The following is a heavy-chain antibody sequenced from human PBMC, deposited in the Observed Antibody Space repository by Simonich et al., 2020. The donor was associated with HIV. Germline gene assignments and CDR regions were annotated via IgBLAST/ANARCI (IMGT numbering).Heavy chain of an antibody. V-gene: IGHV4-34*01. CDR1: GGSFSGYY. Sequence: QVHLQQWGAGLLKPSETLSLTCAVYGGSFSGYYWNWIRQPPGKGLEWLGEINRSGSTNYNPSLKSRVTISVDTSKKQISLKVRSVTAADTAVYYCARRSGYALDYWGQGTLVTVSS. CDR3: ARRSGYALDY. D-gene: IGHD5-12*01. CDR2: INRSGST. J-gene: IGHJ4*02.